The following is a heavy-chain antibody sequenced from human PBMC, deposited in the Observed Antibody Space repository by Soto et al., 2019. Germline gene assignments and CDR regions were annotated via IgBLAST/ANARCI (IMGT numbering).Heavy chain of an antibody. V-gene: IGHV4-4*02. CDR2: IYHSGST. CDR1: GGSISSSNW. J-gene: IGHJ6*02. Sequence: SETLSLTCAVSGGSISSSNWWSFVRQPPGKGLEWIGEIYHSGSTNYNPSLKSRVTISVDKSKNQFSLKLSSVTAADTAVYYCARVDIVVVPAAPGGMDVWGQGTTVTVSS. CDR3: ARVDIVVVPAAPGGMDV. D-gene: IGHD2-2*01.